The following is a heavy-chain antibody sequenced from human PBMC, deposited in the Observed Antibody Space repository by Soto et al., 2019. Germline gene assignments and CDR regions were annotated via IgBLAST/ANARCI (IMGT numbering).Heavy chain of an antibody. V-gene: IGHV5-51*01. CDR3: ARPANTVADHFDL. CDR1: GYTFTIYW. J-gene: IGHJ4*02. D-gene: IGHD4-17*01. Sequence: GESLKISFQVSGYTFTIYWIGWVRQMPGKGLEWMGIIYPSDSDTRYSPSFQGQVTISANQSINTAYLQWDSLKASDTAIYYCARPANTVADHFDLWGQGTPVTVSS. CDR2: IYPSDSDT.